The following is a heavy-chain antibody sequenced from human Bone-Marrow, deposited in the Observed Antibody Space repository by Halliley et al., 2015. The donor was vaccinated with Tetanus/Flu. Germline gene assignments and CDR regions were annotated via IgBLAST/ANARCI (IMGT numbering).Heavy chain of an antibody. D-gene: IGHD1-26*01. CDR2: IRTKSDGGRA. CDR1: GFTFNNAW. V-gene: IGHV3-15*01. CDR3: VTPLRWELGFDY. Sequence: SLRLSCAASGFTFNNAWMTWVRQAPGKGLEWVGLIRTKSDGGRADYAAPVKGRFTISRDDSKNTLYLQMNSLKTEDTAVYYCVTPLRWELGFDYWGQGTLVTVSS. J-gene: IGHJ4*02.